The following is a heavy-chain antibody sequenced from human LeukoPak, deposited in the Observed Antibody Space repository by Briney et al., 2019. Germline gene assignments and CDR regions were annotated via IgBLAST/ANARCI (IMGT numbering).Heavy chain of an antibody. J-gene: IGHJ4*02. V-gene: IGHV4-34*01. CDR3: ASGDSSGYYYSAGRDIDY. Sequence: PSETLSLTCAVYGGSFSGYYWSWIRQPPGKGLEWIGEINHSGSTNYNPSLKSRVTISVDTSKNQFSLKLSSVTAADTAVYYCASGDSSGYYYSAGRDIDYWGQGTLVTVSS. CDR1: GGSFSGYY. D-gene: IGHD3-22*01. CDR2: INHSGST.